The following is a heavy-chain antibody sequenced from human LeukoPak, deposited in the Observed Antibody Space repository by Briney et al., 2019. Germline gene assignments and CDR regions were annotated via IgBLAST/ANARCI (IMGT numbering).Heavy chain of an antibody. V-gene: IGHV3-23*01. CDR1: GFTFSSYA. CDR2: ISGSGGST. D-gene: IGHD3-22*01. CDR3: AESSYYDSSGYYREYYFDY. Sequence: GGSLRLSCAASGFTFSSYAMSWVHQAPGKGLEWVSAISGSGGSTNYADSVKGRVTVSRDNSKSTLYLQMSSLRAEDTAVYYCAESSYYDSSGYYREYYFDYWGQGTLVTVSS. J-gene: IGHJ4*02.